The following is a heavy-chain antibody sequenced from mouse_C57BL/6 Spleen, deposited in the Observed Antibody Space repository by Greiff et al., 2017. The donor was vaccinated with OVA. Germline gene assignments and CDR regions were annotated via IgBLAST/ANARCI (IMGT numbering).Heavy chain of an antibody. D-gene: IGHD2-5*01. CDR3: ARYYSNYVDY. V-gene: IGHV1-55*01. CDR2: IYPGSGST. Sequence: QVQLQQPGAELVRPGSSVKLSCKASGYTFTSYWMDWVKQRPGQGLEWIGDIYPGSGSTNYNEKFKSKATLTVDTSSSTAYMQLSSLTSEDSAVYYCARYYSNYVDYWGQGTTLTVSS. CDR1: GYTFTSYW. J-gene: IGHJ2*01.